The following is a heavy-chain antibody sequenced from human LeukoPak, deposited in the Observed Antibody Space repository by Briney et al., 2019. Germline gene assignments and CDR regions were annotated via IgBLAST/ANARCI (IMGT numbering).Heavy chain of an antibody. CDR1: GFTFSTYA. Sequence: GGSLRISCAASGFTFSTYAMTWARQAPGKGLEWVSAISGSGGRTYYADSVKGRFTISRDNSKNTLYLQMNSLRAEDTAVYYCAKTAPAAIYWFGPWGQGTLVTVSS. D-gene: IGHD2-2*02. CDR2: ISGSGGRT. J-gene: IGHJ5*02. V-gene: IGHV3-23*01. CDR3: AKTAPAAIYWFGP.